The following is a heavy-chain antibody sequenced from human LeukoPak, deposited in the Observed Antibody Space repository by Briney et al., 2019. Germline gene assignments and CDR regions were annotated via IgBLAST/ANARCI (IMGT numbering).Heavy chain of an antibody. CDR1: GFTYSDYA. Sequence: GGSLRLSCAASGFTYSDYAMEWVRQTPGQGLEWVSSITPTTDNIYYTPSVEGRFTISRDNAKHSLYLQMNNLRADDTAVYYCARLAAPRPGTYYFDFWGQGVQVTVSS. D-gene: IGHD6-19*01. V-gene: IGHV3-21*01. CDR2: ITPTTDNI. CDR3: ARLAAPRPGTYYFDF. J-gene: IGHJ4*02.